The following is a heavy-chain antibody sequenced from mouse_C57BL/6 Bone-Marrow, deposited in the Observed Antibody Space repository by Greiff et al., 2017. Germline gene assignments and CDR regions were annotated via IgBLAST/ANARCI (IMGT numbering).Heavy chain of an antibody. D-gene: IGHD2-4*01. J-gene: IGHJ4*01. CDR3: ARKDYDLYYAMDY. CDR1: GYTFTSYW. V-gene: IGHV1-55*01. CDR2: IYPGSGST. Sequence: QVQLQQSGAELVKPGASVKMSCKASGYTFTSYWITWVKQRPGHGLEWIGDIYPGSGSTNYNEKFKSKATLTVDTSSSTAYMQLSSLTSGDSAVYYCARKDYDLYYAMDYWGQGTSVTVSS.